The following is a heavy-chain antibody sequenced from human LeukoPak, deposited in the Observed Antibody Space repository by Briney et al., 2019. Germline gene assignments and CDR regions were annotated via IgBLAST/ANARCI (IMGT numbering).Heavy chain of an antibody. D-gene: IGHD6-6*01. Sequence: ASVKVSCKASGYTFTSYDINWVRQATGQGLEWMGRMNPNSGNTGYAQKFQGRVTMTRNTSISTAYMELSSLRSEDTAVYYCASLRAEIAARRQVQNWFDPWGQGTLVTVSS. CDR2: MNPNSGNT. CDR1: GYTFTSYD. CDR3: ASLRAEIAARRQVQNWFDP. J-gene: IGHJ5*02. V-gene: IGHV1-8*01.